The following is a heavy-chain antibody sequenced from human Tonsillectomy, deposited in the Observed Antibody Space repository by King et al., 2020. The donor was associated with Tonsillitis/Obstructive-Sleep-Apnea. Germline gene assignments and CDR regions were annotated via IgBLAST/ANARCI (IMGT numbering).Heavy chain of an antibody. Sequence: VQLQQWGAGLLKPSETLSLTCAVYGGSFSGYYWNWIRQPPGKGLEWIGEINHSGTTNYNPSLKSRVTISVDTSKNQFSLKLSSVTAADTTLYYCARARSSGDYIWGSYRILDYWGQGTLVTVSS. D-gene: IGHD3-16*02. CDR2: INHSGTT. J-gene: IGHJ4*02. V-gene: IGHV4-34*01. CDR1: GGSFSGYY. CDR3: ARARSSGDYIWGSYRILDY.